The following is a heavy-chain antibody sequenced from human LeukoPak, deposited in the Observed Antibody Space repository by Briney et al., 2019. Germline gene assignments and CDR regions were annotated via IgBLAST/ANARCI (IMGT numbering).Heavy chain of an antibody. V-gene: IGHV3-21*01. CDR1: GLTFSSYS. CDR2: ISTSSTYI. D-gene: IGHD1-20*01. Sequence: GGSLRLSCAASGLTFSSYSMNWVRQAPGKGLEWVSSISTSSTYIYYADSVKGRSTISRDNAKNSLYLQMNSLRAEGTAVYYCARDPPFIIGTTFFDYWGQGTLVTVSS. CDR3: ARDPPFIIGTTFFDY. J-gene: IGHJ4*02.